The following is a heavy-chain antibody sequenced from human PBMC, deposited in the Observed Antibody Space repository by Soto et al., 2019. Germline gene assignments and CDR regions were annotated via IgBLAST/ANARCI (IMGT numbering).Heavy chain of an antibody. J-gene: IGHJ6*02. CDR1: GFTFNNYA. CDR2: ISYDGSKK. Sequence: QVQLVESGGGVVQPGRSLSLSCAASGFTFNNYAMHWVRQAPGKGLEWVAIISYDGSKKYYADSVKGRFTISRDNSKNTLYLQMTSLRPEDTAVYYCARDRYGLDVWGQGTTVTVSS. V-gene: IGHV3-30-3*01. CDR3: ARDRYGLDV.